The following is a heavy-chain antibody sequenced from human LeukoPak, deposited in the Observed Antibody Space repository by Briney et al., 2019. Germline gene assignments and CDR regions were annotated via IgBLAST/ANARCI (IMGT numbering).Heavy chain of an antibody. CDR3: ARAATDLKTGYSYGPDY. J-gene: IGHJ4*02. Sequence: PGGSLRLSCAASGFTFSSYWMHWVRQAPGKGLEWVSVIYSGGSTYYADSVKGRFTISRDNSKNTLYLQMNSLRSDDTAVYYCARAATDLKTGYSYGPDYWGQGTLVTVSS. CDR1: GFTFSSYW. V-gene: IGHV3-53*05. CDR2: IYSGGST. D-gene: IGHD5-18*01.